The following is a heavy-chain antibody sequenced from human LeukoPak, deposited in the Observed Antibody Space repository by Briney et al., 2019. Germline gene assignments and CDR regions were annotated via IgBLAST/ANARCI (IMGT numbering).Heavy chain of an antibody. CDR2: IYSRGST. CDR3: ARDRVGFGYEFDY. D-gene: IGHD3-10*01. Sequence: SETLSLTCIVSGGSISSSNYYWGWIRQSPGKGLEWIGSIYSRGSTYYNPSLKSRVIVSSDMSKNQFSLMLNSVTAADTAVYYCARDRVGFGYEFDYWGQGTLVTVSS. J-gene: IGHJ4*02. CDR1: GGSISSSNYY. V-gene: IGHV4-39*07.